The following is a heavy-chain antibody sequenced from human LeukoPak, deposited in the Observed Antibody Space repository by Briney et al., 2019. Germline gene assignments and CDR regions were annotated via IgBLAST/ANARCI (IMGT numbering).Heavy chain of an antibody. Sequence: ASVKVSCKASGYTFTSYAMNWVRQAPGQGLEWMGWINTNTRNPTYAQGFTGRFVFSLDTSVSTAYLQISSLKTEDTAVYYCARDHVKLGSGFHPFDAFDIWGQGTMVTVSS. V-gene: IGHV7-4-1*02. CDR3: ARDHVKLGSGFHPFDAFDI. CDR1: GYTFTSYA. J-gene: IGHJ3*02. CDR2: INTNTRNP. D-gene: IGHD3-22*01.